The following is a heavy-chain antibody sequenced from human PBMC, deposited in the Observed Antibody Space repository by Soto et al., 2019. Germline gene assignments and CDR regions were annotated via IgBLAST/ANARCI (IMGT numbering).Heavy chain of an antibody. CDR3: ARDRLRSYYDFWSGYSGLYGMDV. V-gene: IGHV1-69*13. J-gene: IGHJ6*02. CDR1: GCTFNRSA. CDR2: IIPIFGTA. D-gene: IGHD3-3*01. Sequence: SLKVSCKAAGCTFNRSAISWVRQAPGQGLEWMGGIIPIFGTANYAQKFQGRVTITADDSTSTAYMELSSLRSEDTAVYYCARDRLRSYYDFWSGYSGLYGMDVWGQGTTVTVSS.